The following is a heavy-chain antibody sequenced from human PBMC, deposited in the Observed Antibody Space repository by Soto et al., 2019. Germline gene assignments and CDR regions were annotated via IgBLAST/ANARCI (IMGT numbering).Heavy chain of an antibody. CDR2: IRGSGGST. CDR1: TFIFSTYW. J-gene: IGHJ4*02. CDR3: AKDLEGSGYYYGAGSAIDY. V-gene: IGHV3-23*01. D-gene: IGHD3-22*01. Sequence: PGGSLRLSCAAPTFIFSTYWMTWVRQAPGKGLEWVSAIRGSGGSTHYADSVKGRFTISRDNSKNTLYLQMNSLRAEDTAVYYCAKDLEGSGYYYGAGSAIDYWGQGTLVTVSS.